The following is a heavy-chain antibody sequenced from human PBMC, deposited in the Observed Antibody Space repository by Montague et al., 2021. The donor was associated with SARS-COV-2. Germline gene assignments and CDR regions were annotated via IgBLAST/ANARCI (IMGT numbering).Heavy chain of an antibody. J-gene: IGHJ4*02. V-gene: IGHV4-39*07. D-gene: IGHD3-16*01. Sequence: SETLSLTCTVSGGSISSSSYYWGWIRQPPGKGLEWIGSIYYSGSTYYNPSLKSRVTISVDTSKSQLSLKLSSVTAADTAVYYCARAPFMITFGGVITRLRGYYFDYWGQGTLVTVSS. CDR1: GGSISSSSYY. CDR3: ARAPFMITFGGVITRLRGYYFDY. CDR2: IYYSGST.